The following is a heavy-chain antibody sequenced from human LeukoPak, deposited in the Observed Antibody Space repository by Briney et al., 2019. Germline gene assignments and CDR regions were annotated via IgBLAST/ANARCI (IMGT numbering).Heavy chain of an antibody. V-gene: IGHV3-74*01. Sequence: PGGSLRLSCAASGFTFSSYWMYWVRHAPGKGLVWVSRINSDGSSTSHADSVKGRFTISRDNAKNTLYLQMNSLRAEDTAVHYCAREGGYSHAFDYWGQGTLVTVSS. CDR1: GFTFSSYW. CDR3: AREGGYSHAFDY. CDR2: INSDGSST. D-gene: IGHD3-22*01. J-gene: IGHJ4*02.